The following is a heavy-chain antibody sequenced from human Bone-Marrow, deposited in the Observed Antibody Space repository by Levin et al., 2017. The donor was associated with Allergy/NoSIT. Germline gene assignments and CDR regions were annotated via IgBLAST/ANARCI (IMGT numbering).Heavy chain of an antibody. D-gene: IGHD3-9*01. Sequence: GGSLRLSCAASGFTFSDYYMSWIRQAPGQGLEWLSYISGSSSYTNNADSVKGRFTISRDNTKHSLYLQMNSLRAEDTAVYYCARIKWRLTGYYIDYWGQGTLVTVSS. V-gene: IGHV3-11*03. CDR2: ISGSSSYT. J-gene: IGHJ4*02. CDR3: ARIKWRLTGYYIDY. CDR1: GFTFSDYY.